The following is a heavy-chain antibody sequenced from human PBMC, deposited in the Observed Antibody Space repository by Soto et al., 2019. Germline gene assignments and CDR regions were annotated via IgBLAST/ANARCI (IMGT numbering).Heavy chain of an antibody. J-gene: IGHJ6*02. Sequence: GASVKVSCKASGYTFTSYYMHWVRQAPGQGLEWKGIINPSGGSTSYAQKFQGRVTMTRDTSTSTVYMELSSLRSEDTAVYYCARGGAITIFGEAPFYYYYGMDVWGQGTTVTVSS. CDR2: INPSGGST. CDR1: GYTFTSYY. V-gene: IGHV1-46*01. D-gene: IGHD3-3*01. CDR3: ARGGAITIFGEAPFYYYYGMDV.